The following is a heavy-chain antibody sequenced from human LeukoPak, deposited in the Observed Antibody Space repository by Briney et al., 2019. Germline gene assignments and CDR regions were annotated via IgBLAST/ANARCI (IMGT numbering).Heavy chain of an antibody. Sequence: PGWSLRLSCAASGFTFSNYGMHWVRQAPAKGLNGVGVISDDGSKKYYADSVKRRFTISRDDSKNTLYLQTNSLTAEDTAVYYCAKRYLDWLFTFDPWGQGTLVTVSS. D-gene: IGHD3-9*01. CDR2: ISDDGSKK. CDR3: AKRYLDWLFTFDP. V-gene: IGHV3-30*18. CDR1: GFTFSNYG. J-gene: IGHJ5*02.